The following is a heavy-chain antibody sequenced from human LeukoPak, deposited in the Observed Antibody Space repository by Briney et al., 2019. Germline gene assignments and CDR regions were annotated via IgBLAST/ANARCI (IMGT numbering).Heavy chain of an antibody. J-gene: IGHJ3*02. Sequence: SETLSLTCTVSGGSISIYYWSWIRQPPGKGLEWIGYIYYSGSTNYNPSLKSRVTISVDTSKNQFSLKLSSVTAADTAVYYCARSSWARDAFDIWGQGTMVTVSS. V-gene: IGHV4-59*01. CDR1: GGSISIYY. CDR3: ARSSWARDAFDI. CDR2: IYYSGST.